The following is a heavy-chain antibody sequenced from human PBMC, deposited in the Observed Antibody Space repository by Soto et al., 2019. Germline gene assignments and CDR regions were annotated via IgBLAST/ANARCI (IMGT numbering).Heavy chain of an antibody. J-gene: IGHJ4*02. Sequence: DVQLVESGGDLVKPGGSLRLSCAASGFSFSNAWMSWVRQAPGKGLEWVGRIKSKTDGGTTDYAAPVKGRFTISRDDSKNTLYLQMNRLKTEDTAVYYCTTDLRWELPPSDYWGQGTLVTVSS. D-gene: IGHD2-15*01. V-gene: IGHV3-15*01. CDR3: TTDLRWELPPSDY. CDR2: IKSKTDGGTT. CDR1: GFSFSNAW.